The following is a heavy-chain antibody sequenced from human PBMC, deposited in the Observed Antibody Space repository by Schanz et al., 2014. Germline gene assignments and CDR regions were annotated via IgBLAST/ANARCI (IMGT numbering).Heavy chain of an antibody. D-gene: IGHD3-9*01. V-gene: IGHV3-23*04. Sequence: EVRLVESGGGLVKPGGSLRLSCAASGFSFSTYGMTWVRQAPGKGLEWVSAINGNGGITYYADPVKGRFTISRDNSKNTLYLQMNSLSAEDTAVYYCAKRNHDMQSLPLDYWGQGTLVIVSS. CDR3: AKRNHDMQSLPLDY. CDR1: GFSFSTYG. CDR2: INGNGGIT. J-gene: IGHJ4*02.